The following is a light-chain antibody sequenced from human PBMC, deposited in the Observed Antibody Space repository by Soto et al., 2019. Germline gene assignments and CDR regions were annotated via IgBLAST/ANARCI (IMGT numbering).Light chain of an antibody. CDR1: QTISSW. V-gene: IGKV1-5*03. Sequence: DIQLTQSPSTLSGSVGDRVTITCRASQTISSWLAWYQQKPGKAPKLLIYKASTLKSGVPSRFSSSGSGTEFTLTISSLQPDDFASYYRQHYNSYSEAFGQGTKVEFK. CDR3: QHYNSYSEA. CDR2: KAS. J-gene: IGKJ1*01.